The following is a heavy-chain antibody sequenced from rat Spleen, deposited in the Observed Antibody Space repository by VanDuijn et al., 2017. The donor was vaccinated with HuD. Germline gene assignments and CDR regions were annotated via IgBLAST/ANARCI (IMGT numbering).Heavy chain of an antibody. Sequence: EVKLVESGGGLVQPGRSLKLSCVVSGFNFDDYWMGWVRQAPGKGLEWIGEINMDSSEIKYSPSLRDKFTISRDNAQDTLYLQATKLGSEDTAIYYCVRENACVNFWGQGVMVTVSS. J-gene: IGHJ2*01. CDR3: VRENACVNF. CDR2: INMDSSEI. V-gene: IGHV4-2*01. D-gene: IGHD4-4*01. CDR1: GFNFDDYW.